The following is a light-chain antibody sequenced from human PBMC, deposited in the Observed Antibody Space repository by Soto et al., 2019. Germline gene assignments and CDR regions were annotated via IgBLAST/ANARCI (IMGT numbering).Light chain of an antibody. CDR1: SGHSSYI. J-gene: IGLJ2*01. Sequence: QAVVTQSSSASASLESSVKLTCTLSSGHSSYIIAWHQQQPGKAPRYLMKLEGSGSYNKGSGVPDRFSGSSSGADRYLTISNLQSEDEADYYCETWDSNTRVFGGGTKLTVL. CDR3: ETWDSNTRV. CDR2: LEGSGSY. V-gene: IGLV4-60*03.